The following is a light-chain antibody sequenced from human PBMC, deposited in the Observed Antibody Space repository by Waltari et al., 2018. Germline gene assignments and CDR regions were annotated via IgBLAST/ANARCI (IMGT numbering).Light chain of an antibody. CDR1: QTISNY. CDR3: QQSYTSPLFT. J-gene: IGKJ3*01. V-gene: IGKV1-39*01. Sequence: IQVTQSPSSLSASVGDRVTITCRASQTISNYLNWYQQKPGKVPKLLIFAASSLQSGVPSRFSGSGSGTDFTLTISSLESEDFATYYCQQSYTSPLFTFGPGTKVDIK. CDR2: AAS.